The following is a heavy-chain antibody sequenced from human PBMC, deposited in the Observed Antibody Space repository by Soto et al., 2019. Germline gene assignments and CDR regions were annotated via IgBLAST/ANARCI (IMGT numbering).Heavy chain of an antibody. CDR1: GDTFRDYD. V-gene: IGHV1-8*01. J-gene: IGHJ4*02. CDR3: ARDLSGSYNFDS. CDR2: MNPNSGNT. Sequence: ASVKVSCKACGDTFRDYDINWVRQASGQGLEWMGWMNPNSGNTAYAQKFQGQVTISADKSINTAYLHWNTLKASDTAMFYCARDLSGSYNFDSWGQGTLVTVSS. D-gene: IGHD1-26*01.